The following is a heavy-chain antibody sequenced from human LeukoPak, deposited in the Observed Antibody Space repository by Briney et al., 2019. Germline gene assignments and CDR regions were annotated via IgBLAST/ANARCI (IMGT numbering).Heavy chain of an antibody. V-gene: IGHV4-39*01. CDR3: ARHDYGDYGGLDP. CDR1: GGSISSYY. J-gene: IGHJ5*02. D-gene: IGHD4-17*01. CDR2: IYYSGST. Sequence: SETLSLTCTVSGGSISSYYWGWIRQPPGEGLEWIGSIYYSGSTYYNPSLKSRVTISVDTSKNQFSLKMSSVTAADTAVYYCARHDYGDYGGLDPWGQGTLATVST.